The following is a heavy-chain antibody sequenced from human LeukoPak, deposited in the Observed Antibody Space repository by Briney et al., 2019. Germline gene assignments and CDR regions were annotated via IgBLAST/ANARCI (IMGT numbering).Heavy chain of an antibody. D-gene: IGHD3-22*01. CDR2: LSGSGGST. CDR1: GFTFSSYP. CDR3: AREVYYYDSSGYRQELNWFDP. V-gene: IGHV3-23*01. J-gene: IGHJ5*02. Sequence: PGGSLRLSCGASGFTFSSYPMGWVRQAPGKGLQWVSTLSGSGGSTYYADSVKGRFTISRDNSKNTLYLQMNSLRAEDTAVYYCAREVYYYDSSGYRQELNWFDPWGQGTLVTVSS.